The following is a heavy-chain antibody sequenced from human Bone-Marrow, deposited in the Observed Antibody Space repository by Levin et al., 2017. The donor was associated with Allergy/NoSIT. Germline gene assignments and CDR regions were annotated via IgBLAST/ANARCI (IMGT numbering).Heavy chain of an antibody. D-gene: IGHD6-6*01. CDR1: GYSFTSYW. CDR2: IYPGDSDT. CDR3: ARQGGIAARPSDAFDI. J-gene: IGHJ3*02. Sequence: GESLKISCKGSGYSFTSYWIGWVRQMPGKGLEWMGIIYPGDSDTRYSPSFQGQVTISADKSISTAYLQWSSLKASDTAMYYCARQGGIAARPSDAFDIWGQGTMVTVSS. V-gene: IGHV5-51*01.